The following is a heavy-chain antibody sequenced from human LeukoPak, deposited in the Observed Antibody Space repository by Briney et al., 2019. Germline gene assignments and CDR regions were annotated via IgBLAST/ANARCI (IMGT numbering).Heavy chain of an antibody. D-gene: IGHD2-2*01. CDR2: ISGSGGST. CDR1: GFTFSSYA. Sequence: GGSLRLSCAASGFTFSSYAMSWVRQAPGKGLEWVSAISGSGGSTYYADSVMGRFTISRDNAKNSLFLQMNSLTVEDTAVYYCVRVQVVVPGAFDYFDYWGQGTLVTVSS. CDR3: VRVQVVVPGAFDYFDY. J-gene: IGHJ4*02. V-gene: IGHV3-23*01.